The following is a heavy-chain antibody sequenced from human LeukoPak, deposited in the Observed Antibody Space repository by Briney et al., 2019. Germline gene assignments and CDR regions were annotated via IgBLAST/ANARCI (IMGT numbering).Heavy chain of an antibody. V-gene: IGHV1-2*02. CDR1: GYTFTSYY. CDR2: INPNSGGT. CDR3: ARGRDSSGYSIDY. D-gene: IGHD3-22*01. Sequence: ASVKVSCKASGYTFTSYYMHWVRQAPGQGLEWMGWINPNSGGTNYAQKFQGRVTMTRDTSISTAYMELSRLRSDDTAVYYCARGRDSSGYSIDYWGQGTLVTVSS. J-gene: IGHJ4*02.